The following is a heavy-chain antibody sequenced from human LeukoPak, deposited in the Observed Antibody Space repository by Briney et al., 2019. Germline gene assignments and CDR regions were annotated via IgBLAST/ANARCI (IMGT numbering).Heavy chain of an antibody. J-gene: IGHJ3*02. CDR2: INIYNGNT. D-gene: IGHD3-3*02. CDR1: GYTFTDYG. V-gene: IGHV1-18*01. CDR3: ARDIRGLSGAFDI. Sequence: GASVKVSCKASGYTFTDYGVNWVRQTPGQELEWMGWINIYNGNTYYAQKFQGRVTVTTDTSTITAYMELRSLRSDDTAVYFCARDIRGLSGAFDIWGQGTMVTVSS.